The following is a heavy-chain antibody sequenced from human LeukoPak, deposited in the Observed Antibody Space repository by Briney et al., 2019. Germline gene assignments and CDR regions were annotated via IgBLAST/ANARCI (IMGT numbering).Heavy chain of an antibody. CDR2: ISSSGSTI. Sequence: GGSLRLSCAASGFTFSSYEMNWVRQAPGKGLEWVSYISSSGSTIYYADSVKGRFTISRDNAKNSLYLQMNSLRAEDTALYYCARDSLRSWYADYWGRGTLVTVSS. J-gene: IGHJ4*02. V-gene: IGHV3-48*03. CDR3: ARDSLRSWYADY. D-gene: IGHD6-13*01. CDR1: GFTFSSYE.